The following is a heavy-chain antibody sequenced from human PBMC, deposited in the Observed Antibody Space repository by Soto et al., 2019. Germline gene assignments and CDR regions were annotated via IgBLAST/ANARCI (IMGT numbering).Heavy chain of an antibody. CDR2: ISAYNGNT. CDR1: GYTFTSYG. D-gene: IGHD2-15*01. V-gene: IGHV1-18*01. CDR3: ARVGTRTPECSGGSCYSGFGY. Sequence: GASVKVSCKASGYTFTSYGISWVRQAPGQGLEWMGWISAYNGNTNYAQKLQGRVTMTRDTSISTAYMVLSRLRSDDTAVYYCARVGTRTPECSGGSCYSGFGYWGQGTLVNVSS. J-gene: IGHJ4*02.